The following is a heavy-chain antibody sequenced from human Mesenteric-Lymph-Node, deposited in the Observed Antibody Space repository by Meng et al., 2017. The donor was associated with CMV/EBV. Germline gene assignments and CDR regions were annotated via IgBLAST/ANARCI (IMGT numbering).Heavy chain of an antibody. CDR3: ARGAAYCGGDCYPPLQH. D-gene: IGHD2-21*01. CDR1: GFTFDNNG. Sequence: GESLKISCVASGFTFDNNGMSWVRQGPGKGLEWVSGINRGGDSADYAGSVRGRFTISRDNAKNSLFLQMNSLRVEDTALYYCARGAAYCGGDCYPPLQHWGQGTLVTVSS. V-gene: IGHV3-20*04. CDR2: INRGGDSA. J-gene: IGHJ1*01.